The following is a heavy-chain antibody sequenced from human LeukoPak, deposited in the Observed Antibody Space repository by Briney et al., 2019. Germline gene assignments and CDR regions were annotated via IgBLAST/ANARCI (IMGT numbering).Heavy chain of an antibody. CDR2: IYTSGST. V-gene: IGHV4-4*07. Sequence: PSETLSLTCTVSGGSISSYYWSWIRQPAGKGLEWIGRIYTSGSTNYNPSLKSRVTISVDTSKNQFSLKLSSVTAADTAVYYCARDKGRHSSSSPSWFDPWGQGTLVTVSS. CDR3: ARDKGRHSSSSPSWFDP. CDR1: GGSISSYY. D-gene: IGHD6-6*01. J-gene: IGHJ5*02.